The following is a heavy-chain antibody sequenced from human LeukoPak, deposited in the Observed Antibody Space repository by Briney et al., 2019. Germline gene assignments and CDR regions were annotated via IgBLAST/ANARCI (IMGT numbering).Heavy chain of an antibody. D-gene: IGHD1-26*01. CDR3: AITGSYYTSPFDY. CDR1: GGSISSSSYY. V-gene: IGHV4-39*01. CDR2: IYYSGST. Sequence: KPSETLSLTCTVSGGSISSSSYYWGWIRQPPGKGLEWIGSIYYSGSTYYNPSLKSRVTISVDTSKNQFSMKLSSVTAADTAVYYCAITGSYYTSPFDYWGQGTLVTVSS. J-gene: IGHJ4*02.